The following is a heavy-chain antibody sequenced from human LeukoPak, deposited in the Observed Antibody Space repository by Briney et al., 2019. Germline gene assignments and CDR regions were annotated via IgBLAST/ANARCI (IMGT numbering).Heavy chain of an antibody. J-gene: IGHJ1*01. CDR3: ARGRFGSC. CDR1: GFTFSGYE. Sequence: GGSLRLSCTASGFTFSGYEMNWVRQAQGKGLEWVSYISSSGNSIYYADSVKGRFTISRDNAKNSLYLQMNSLRAEDMAVYYCARGRFGSCWGQGTLVTVSS. D-gene: IGHD6-13*01. CDR2: ISSSGNSI. V-gene: IGHV3-48*03.